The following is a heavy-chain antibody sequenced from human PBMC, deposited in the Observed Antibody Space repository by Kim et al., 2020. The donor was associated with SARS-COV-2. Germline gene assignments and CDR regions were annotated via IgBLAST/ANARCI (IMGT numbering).Heavy chain of an antibody. V-gene: IGHV1-69*13. CDR3: AREGVGATGGYFDY. Sequence: SVKVSCKASGGTFSSYAISWVRQAPGQGLEWMGGIIPIFGTANYAQKFQGRVTITADESTSTAYMELSSLRSEDTAVYYCAREGVGATGGYFDYWGQGTLVTVSS. CDR1: GGTFSSYA. CDR2: IIPIFGTA. D-gene: IGHD1-26*01. J-gene: IGHJ4*02.